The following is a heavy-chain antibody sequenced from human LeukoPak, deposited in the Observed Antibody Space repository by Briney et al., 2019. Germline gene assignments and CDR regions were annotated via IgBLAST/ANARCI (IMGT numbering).Heavy chain of an antibody. CDR2: INANSGGT. D-gene: IGHD3-9*01. CDR3: ARSSRYDIWTGYPY. V-gene: IGHV1-2*02. J-gene: IGHJ4*02. CDR1: GYTFTVYY. Sequence: ASVKVSCRASGYTFTVYYMQGVRQAPGQGLEWMGWINANSGGTNYAQNFQGRVTMTRDPSISTAYMELSRLRSDDTAVYYCARSSRYDIWTGYPYWGQGTLVTVSP.